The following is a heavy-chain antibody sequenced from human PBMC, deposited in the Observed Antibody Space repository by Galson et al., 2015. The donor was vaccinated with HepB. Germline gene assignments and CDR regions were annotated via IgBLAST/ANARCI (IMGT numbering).Heavy chain of an antibody. V-gene: IGHV3-30*18. D-gene: IGHD3-3*01. CDR1: GFTFSSYG. Sequence: SLRLSCAASGFTFSSYGMHWVRQAPGKGLEWVAVISYDGSNKYYADSVKGRFTISRDNSKNTLYLQMNSLRAEDTAVYYCAKGTPSRPYYDFWSGYYTILDYYYGMDVWGQGTTVTVSS. CDR3: AKGTPSRPYYDFWSGYYTILDYYYGMDV. CDR2: ISYDGSNK. J-gene: IGHJ6*02.